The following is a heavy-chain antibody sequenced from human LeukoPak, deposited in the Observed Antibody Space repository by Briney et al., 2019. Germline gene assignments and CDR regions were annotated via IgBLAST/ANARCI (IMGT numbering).Heavy chain of an antibody. J-gene: IGHJ4*02. CDR3: ARDGGGSYYFVH. V-gene: IGHV3-30-3*01. CDR2: ISYDGSYK. CDR1: GFTFSSYA. Sequence: GGSLRLSCAASGFTFSSYAMHWVRQAPGKGLEWVAIISYDGSYKYYADSVKGRFTISRGNSKNTLYLQMNSLRAEDTAVFYCARDGGGSYYFVHWGQGTLVTVSS. D-gene: IGHD1-26*01.